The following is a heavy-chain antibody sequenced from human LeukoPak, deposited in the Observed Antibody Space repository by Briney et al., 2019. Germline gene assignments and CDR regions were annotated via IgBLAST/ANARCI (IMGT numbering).Heavy chain of an antibody. CDR1: GDSISSPKW. D-gene: IGHD2-15*01. CDR3: ARDLGGIVAPPR. CDR2: VYHSGSA. J-gene: IGHJ4*02. Sequence: SGTLSLTCAVSGDSISSPKWWSWVRPPPGKGLEWIGEVYHSGSANYNPSVKSRVTISVDKSKNQFSLRLTSATAADTAVYYCARDLGGIVAPPRWGQGTLVSVSS. V-gene: IGHV4-4*02.